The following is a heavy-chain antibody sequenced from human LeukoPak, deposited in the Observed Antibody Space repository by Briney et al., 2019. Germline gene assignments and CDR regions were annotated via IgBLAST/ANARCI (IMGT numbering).Heavy chain of an antibody. J-gene: IGHJ4*02. V-gene: IGHV3-66*01. CDR1: GFSVSHYS. Sequence: VGSLRLSCADPGFSVSHYSMSWVRQAPGKGPEWVSVVYNDGRISYAASVKGRFTISRDLSKNTLYLQMNSLRDADTAVYYCAKEGARLRGPMEIYYFEQWGQGTLVTVSS. CDR2: VYNDGRI. CDR3: AKEGARLRGPMEIYYFEQ. D-gene: IGHD3-10*01.